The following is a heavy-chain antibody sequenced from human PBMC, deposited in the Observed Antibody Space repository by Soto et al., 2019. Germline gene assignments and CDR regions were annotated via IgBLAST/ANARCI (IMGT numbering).Heavy chain of an antibody. Sequence: SEXLSLTCTVYGGSFSGYYWSWIRQPPGKGLEWIGEINHSGSTNYNPSLKSRVTISVDTSKNQFSLKLSSVTAADTAVYYGASLPYWGSYFDYWGQGTLVTVSS. D-gene: IGHD3-16*01. V-gene: IGHV4-34*01. J-gene: IGHJ4*02. CDR3: ASLPYWGSYFDY. CDR2: INHSGST. CDR1: GGSFSGYY.